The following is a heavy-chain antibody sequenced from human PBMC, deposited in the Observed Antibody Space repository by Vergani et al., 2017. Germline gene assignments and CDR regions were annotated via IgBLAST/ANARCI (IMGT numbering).Heavy chain of an antibody. D-gene: IGHD2-8*01. CDR3: ARDCTSCGCPDNYGMDV. CDR2: IGSSGPYI. J-gene: IGHJ6*02. CDR1: GFTFSDFS. Sequence: VQLVESGGGLVKPGGSLRLSCAASGFTFSDFSMSWVRQAPGKGLEWVAFIGSSGPYINYADSVKGRFIISRDNTNHSLFLQLRSLRAEDAAVYYCARDCTSCGCPDNYGMDVWGQGATVTVSS. V-gene: IGHV3-21*06.